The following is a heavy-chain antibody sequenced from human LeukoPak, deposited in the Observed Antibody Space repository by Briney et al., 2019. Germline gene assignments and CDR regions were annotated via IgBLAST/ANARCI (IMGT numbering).Heavy chain of an antibody. CDR3: AKEETMILS. V-gene: IGHV3-30*18. J-gene: IGHJ4*02. CDR1: GFTFSSYG. CDR2: ISYDGSNK. D-gene: IGHD3-22*01. Sequence: PGRSLRLSCAASGFTFSSYGMHWVRQAPGKGLEWVAVISYDGSNKYYADSVKGRFTISRDNSKNTLYLQMNSLRAEDTAVYYCAKEETMILSWGQGTLVTVSS.